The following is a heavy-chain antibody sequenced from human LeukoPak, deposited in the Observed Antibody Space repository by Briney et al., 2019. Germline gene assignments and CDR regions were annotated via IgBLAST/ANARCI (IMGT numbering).Heavy chain of an antibody. CDR3: ATAIAAAGTHFDY. V-gene: IGHV1-24*01. D-gene: IGHD6-13*01. J-gene: IGHJ4*02. Sequence: ASVKVSCKVSGYTLTELSLHWVRQAPGKGLEWMGGFDPEDGETIYAQRFQGRVTMTEDTSTDTAYMELSSLRSEDTAVYYCATAIAAAGTHFDYWGQGTLVTVSS. CDR2: FDPEDGET. CDR1: GYTLTELS.